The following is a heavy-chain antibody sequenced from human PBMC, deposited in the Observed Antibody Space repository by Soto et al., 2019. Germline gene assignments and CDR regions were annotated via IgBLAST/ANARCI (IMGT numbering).Heavy chain of an antibody. V-gene: IGHV3-33*01. J-gene: IGHJ1*01. CDR1: GFTFSSYG. Sequence: QVQLVESGGGVVQPGRSLRLSCAASGFTFSSYGMHWVRQAPGKGLEWVAVIWYDGSNKYYADSVKGRFTISRDNSKNTLYLQMNSLRAEDMAVYYCATTASYGDSEPWYFQHWGQGTLVTVSS. CDR2: IWYDGSNK. D-gene: IGHD4-17*01. CDR3: ATTASYGDSEPWYFQH.